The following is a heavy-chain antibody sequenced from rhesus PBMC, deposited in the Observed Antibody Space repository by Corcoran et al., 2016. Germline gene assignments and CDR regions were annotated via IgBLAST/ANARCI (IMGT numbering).Heavy chain of an antibody. CDR1: GGSISDNYY. Sequence: QVQLQESGPGLVKPSETLSLTCAVSGGSISDNYYLNWNRQPPGKGLEGIGNIYDNSANTYYSPSLKSRVTISKDTSKNQFFLKLTSVTAADTAVYYCARDIATVDYWGQGVLVTVSS. V-gene: IGHV4S9*01. J-gene: IGHJ4*01. CDR2: IYDNSANT. D-gene: IGHD5-36*01. CDR3: ARDIATVDY.